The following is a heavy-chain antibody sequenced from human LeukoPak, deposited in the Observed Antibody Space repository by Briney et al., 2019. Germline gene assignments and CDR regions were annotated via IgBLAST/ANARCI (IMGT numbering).Heavy chain of an antibody. CDR2: IRSNSRGI. V-gene: IGHV3-21*06. CDR3: ARDGASIDDQYYGLDV. D-gene: IGHD1-1*01. CDR1: GFTVSSNY. J-gene: IGHJ6*02. Sequence: PGGSLRLSCAASGFTVSSNYMNWVRQAPGKGLESVSSIRSNSRGINYADSVKGRFTISRDNDKNTVFLEMNSLRAEDTAVYYCARDGASIDDQYYGLDVWGQGTTVTVSS.